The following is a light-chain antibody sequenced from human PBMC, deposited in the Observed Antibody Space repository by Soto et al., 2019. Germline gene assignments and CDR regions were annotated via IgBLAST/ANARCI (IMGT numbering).Light chain of an antibody. Sequence: SYELTQPPSVSVAPGQTARITCGGNNIESKSVHWYQQRPGQAPVLVLYDDGNRPSGIPERLSGSNSGSTATLTISSVEASDEADYFCQVWDISSDQYLSGPGTKVTVL. CDR1: NIESKS. CDR3: QVWDISSDQYL. CDR2: DDG. V-gene: IGLV3-21*02. J-gene: IGLJ1*01.